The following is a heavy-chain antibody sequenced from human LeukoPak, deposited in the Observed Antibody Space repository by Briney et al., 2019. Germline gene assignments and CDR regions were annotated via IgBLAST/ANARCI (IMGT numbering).Heavy chain of an antibody. J-gene: IGHJ4*02. D-gene: IGHD3-22*01. CDR2: IYYSGST. V-gene: IGHV4-39*01. CDR3: ARHPVSDY. CDR1: GGSISSSSYY. Sequence: SETLSPTCTVSGGSISSSSYYWGWIRQPPGKGLEWIGSIYYSGSTYYNPSLKSRVTISVDTSKNQFSLKLSSVTAADTAVYYCARHPVSDYWGQGTLVTVSS.